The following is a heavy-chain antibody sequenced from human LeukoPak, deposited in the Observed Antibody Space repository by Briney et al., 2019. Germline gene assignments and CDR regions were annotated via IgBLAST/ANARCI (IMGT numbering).Heavy chain of an antibody. CDR1: GYTFISYG. D-gene: IGHD2-2*02. J-gene: IGHJ5*02. CDR2: ISAYNGNT. Sequence: GASVKVSCKASGYTFISYGMSWVRQAPGQGLEWMGWISAYNGNTNYAQKLQGRVTMTTDTSASTAYMELRSLRSDDTALYYCARGAYCSSTSCYTTRRNWFDPWGQGTLVTVSS. CDR3: ARGAYCSSTSCYTTRRNWFDP. V-gene: IGHV1-18*01.